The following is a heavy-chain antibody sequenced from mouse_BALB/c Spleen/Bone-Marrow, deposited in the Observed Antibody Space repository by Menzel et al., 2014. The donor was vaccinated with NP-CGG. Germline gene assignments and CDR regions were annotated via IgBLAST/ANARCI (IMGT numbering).Heavy chain of an antibody. CDR2: ISSGSSTI. D-gene: IGHD2-4*01. J-gene: IGHJ4*01. CDR3: ARARSTMITTGAMDY. V-gene: IGHV5-17*02. CDR1: GFTFSRSG. Sequence: DVKLQESGGGLVQPGGSRKLSCAASGFTFSRSGMHWARQAPEKGLEWVAYISSGSSTIYYADTMKGRFTISRDNPKNTLFLQMTSLRSEDTAMYYCARARSTMITTGAMDYWGQGTSVTVSS.